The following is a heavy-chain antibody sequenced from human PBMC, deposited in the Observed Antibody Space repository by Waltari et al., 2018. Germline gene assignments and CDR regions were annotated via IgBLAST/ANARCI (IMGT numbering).Heavy chain of an antibody. V-gene: IGHV4-4*02. CDR3: ARVPYYDILTGYYTGRYFDY. CDR1: GGSISSSNW. CDR2: IYHSGST. D-gene: IGHD3-9*01. Sequence: QVQLQESGPGLVKPSGTLSLTCAVSGGSISSSNWWSWVRQPPGKGLEWIGEIYHSGSTNYNPSLKSRVTISVDKSKNQFSLKLSSVTAADTAVYYCARVPYYDILTGYYTGRYFDYWGQGTLVTVSS. J-gene: IGHJ4*02.